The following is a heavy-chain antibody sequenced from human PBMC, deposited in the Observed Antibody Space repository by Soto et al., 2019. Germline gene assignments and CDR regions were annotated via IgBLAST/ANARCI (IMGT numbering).Heavy chain of an antibody. CDR2: VSAYNGYT. CDR1: GYTFSDYG. J-gene: IGHJ5*02. V-gene: IGHV1-18*01. D-gene: IGHD6-6*01. Sequence: GASVKVSCKASGYTFSDYGITWVRQAPGQGLEWMGWVSAYNGYTNDAQKFQGRVTVTTNTSTSTVYMELRSLRSDDTAVYYCARGDSYNWFDPWGQGTLVTVS. CDR3: ARGDSYNWFDP.